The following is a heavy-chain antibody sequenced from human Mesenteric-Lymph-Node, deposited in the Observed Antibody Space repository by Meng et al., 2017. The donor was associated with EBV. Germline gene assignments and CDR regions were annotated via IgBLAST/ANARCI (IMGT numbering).Heavy chain of an antibody. CDR2: INSDGSST. V-gene: IGHV3-74*01. Sequence: EVHLLESGGGSVPPGGSLQLSCAAPGCIFSSYCMHWVCQGPGKGLVWVSRINSDGSSTSYADSVKGRCTISRDNAKNTLYLQMNSLRAEDTAVYYCARVSSGWYSFDYWGQGTLVTVSS. J-gene: IGHJ4*02. CDR1: GCIFSSYC. D-gene: IGHD6-19*01. CDR3: ARVSSGWYSFDY.